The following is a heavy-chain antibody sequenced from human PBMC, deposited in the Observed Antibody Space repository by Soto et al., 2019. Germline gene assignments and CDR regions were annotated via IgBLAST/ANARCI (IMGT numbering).Heavy chain of an antibody. CDR3: ARSLNYYYGSGSYSNWFDP. Sequence: GGSLRLSCAASGFTFSSYAMHWVRQAPGKGLEWVAVISYDGSNKYYADSVKGRFTISRDNSKNTLYLQMNSLRAEDTAVYYCARSLNYYYGSGSYSNWFDPWGQGTLVTVSS. J-gene: IGHJ5*02. CDR1: GFTFSSYA. D-gene: IGHD3-10*01. V-gene: IGHV3-30-3*01. CDR2: ISYDGSNK.